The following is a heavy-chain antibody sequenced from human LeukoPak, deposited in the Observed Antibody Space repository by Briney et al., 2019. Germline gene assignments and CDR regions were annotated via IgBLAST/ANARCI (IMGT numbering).Heavy chain of an antibody. Sequence: KASDTLSLTCTVSGGSIRSFYWSWIRQPPAKGLEWIGYTFYSGSTTYNPSLKSRVTMSVDTSKSQFSLRLSSVTAADTAVYHCAKNLGSCSSGGSYYQFDPWGQGTLVTVSS. CDR1: GGSIRSFY. CDR3: AKNLGSCSSGGSYYQFDP. D-gene: IGHD2-15*01. CDR2: TFYSGST. V-gene: IGHV4-59*07. J-gene: IGHJ5*02.